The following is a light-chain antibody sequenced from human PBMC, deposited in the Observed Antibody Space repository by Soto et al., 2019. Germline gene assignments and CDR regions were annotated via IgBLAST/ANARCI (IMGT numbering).Light chain of an antibody. CDR3: QQYGSSPGT. J-gene: IGKJ1*01. Sequence: EIVLTQSPGTLSLSPGERATLSCRASQSVSSSYLAWYRQKPGQTPRLLIYGASSRATGIPDRFSGSGSGTDFILTITRLEPEDFAVYYCQQYGSSPGTFGQGTKVEIK. V-gene: IGKV3-20*01. CDR1: QSVSSSY. CDR2: GAS.